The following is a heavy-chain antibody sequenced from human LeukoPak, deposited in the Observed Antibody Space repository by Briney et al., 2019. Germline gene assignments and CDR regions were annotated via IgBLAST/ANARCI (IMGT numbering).Heavy chain of an antibody. CDR2: INAYNGNT. CDR3: ARVVGATTFADY. D-gene: IGHD1-26*01. J-gene: IGHJ4*02. CDR1: GYTFTSYG. Sequence: GGSVRLSCKASGYTFTSYGMSWVRQAPGQGLEWMGWINAYNGNTNYAEKLQGRVTMPRDNSTNTAYMEMSSLRAEDTAVYYCARVVGATTFADYWGQGTLVTVSS. V-gene: IGHV1-18*01.